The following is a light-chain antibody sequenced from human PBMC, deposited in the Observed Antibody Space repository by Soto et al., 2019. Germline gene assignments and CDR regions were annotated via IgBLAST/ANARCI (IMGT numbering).Light chain of an antibody. CDR2: GAS. Sequence: EIVLTQSPGTLSLSPGERATLSCRASQSVSSSYLAWYQQKPGQAPRLLMYGASSRATGIPDRFSGRGSGTAFTLTISRMESEDFPVYYCQENGCSLLWTFGQGTKVEIK. V-gene: IGKV3-20*01. J-gene: IGKJ1*01. CDR1: QSVSSSY. CDR3: QENGCSLLWT.